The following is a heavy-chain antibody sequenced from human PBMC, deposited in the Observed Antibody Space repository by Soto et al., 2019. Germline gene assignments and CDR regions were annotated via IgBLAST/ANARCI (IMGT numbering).Heavy chain of an antibody. CDR1: GFTFRSYA. CDR3: AKGLRDIVVVPAAY. Sequence: EVQLLESGGGLVQPGGSLRLSCAASGFTFRSYAMSWVRQAPGKGLEWVSAISGSGGRTYYADSVKGRFTISRDNSKNTLYLQMNSLRAEDTAVYYCAKGLRDIVVVPAAYWGQGTLVTVSS. V-gene: IGHV3-23*01. D-gene: IGHD2-2*01. J-gene: IGHJ4*02. CDR2: ISGSGGRT.